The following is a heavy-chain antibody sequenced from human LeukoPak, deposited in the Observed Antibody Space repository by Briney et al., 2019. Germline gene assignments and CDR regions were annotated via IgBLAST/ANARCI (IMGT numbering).Heavy chain of an antibody. CDR3: TRGGSYGSFDY. CDR1: GFTFSYNW. J-gene: IGHJ4*02. CDR2: VNGAGSTT. V-gene: IGHV3-74*01. Sequence: GGSLRRSCAASGFTFSYNWMQWVRQAPGKGLVWVSHVNGAGSTTSYADSVKGRFTISRDNAKNTLYLQMNSLRAEDTAVYYCTRGGSYGSFDYWGQGTLVTVSS. D-gene: IGHD3-10*01.